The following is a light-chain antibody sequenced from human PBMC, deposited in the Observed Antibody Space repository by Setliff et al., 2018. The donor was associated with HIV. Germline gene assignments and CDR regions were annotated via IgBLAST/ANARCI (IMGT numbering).Light chain of an antibody. CDR3: AAWDDSLNAHV. V-gene: IGLV1-44*01. J-gene: IGLJ1*01. CDR1: SSNIGSNT. Sequence: QSVLTQPPSASGTPGQRVTISCSGGSSNIGSNTVNWYQQLPGTAPKLLLYSNNQRPAGVPDRFSGSKSGTSASLAISGLQSEDEADYFCAAWDDSLNAHVFGVGTKVTVL. CDR2: SNN.